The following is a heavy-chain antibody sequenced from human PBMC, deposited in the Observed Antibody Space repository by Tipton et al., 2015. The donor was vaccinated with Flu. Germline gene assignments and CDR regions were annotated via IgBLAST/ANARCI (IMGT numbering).Heavy chain of an antibody. J-gene: IGHJ6*02. CDR1: GDSISSDYY. V-gene: IGHV4-38-2*02. CDR2: TNRAGNT. CDR3: ARPSSPTTGDAYYYYAMDV. D-gene: IGHD1-1*01. Sequence: TLSLTCIVSGDSISSDYYWGWIRQPPRKGLEWIGNTNRAGNTYYNPSLQSRVTLSVDTSKNRFSLRLTSVTATDMAVYYCARPSSPTTGDAYYYYAMDVWGRGTTVTVSS.